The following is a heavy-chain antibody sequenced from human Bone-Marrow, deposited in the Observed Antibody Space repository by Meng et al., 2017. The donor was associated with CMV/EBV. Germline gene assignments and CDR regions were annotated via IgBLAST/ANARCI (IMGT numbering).Heavy chain of an antibody. CDR1: GDSISSTNYY. CDR3: ARWLTSGWYMNH. CDR2: IYYSGNT. Sequence: QLQLQESGPGLVKPSETLSLTCTVSGDSISSTNYYWGWIRQPPGKGLEWIGNIYYSGNTYYNPSLKSRVTISVDTSKNQFSLKLSSVTAAGTAVYYCARWLTSGWYMNHWGQGTLVTVSS. V-gene: IGHV4-39*01. J-gene: IGHJ5*02. D-gene: IGHD6-19*01.